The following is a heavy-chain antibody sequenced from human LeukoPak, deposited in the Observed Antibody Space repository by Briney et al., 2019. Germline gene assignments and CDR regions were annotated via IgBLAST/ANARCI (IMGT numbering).Heavy chain of an antibody. J-gene: IGHJ2*01. D-gene: IGHD5-12*01. CDR3: ARRIDGGYGGWYFDL. Sequence: SETLSLTCTVSGGSISSSSYYWGWIRQPPGKGLEWIGSIYYSGSTYYNPSLKSRVTISVDTSKNQFSLKLSSVTAADTAVYYCARRIDGGYGGWYFDLWGRGTLVTVSP. CDR1: GGSISSSSYY. CDR2: IYYSGST. V-gene: IGHV4-39*01.